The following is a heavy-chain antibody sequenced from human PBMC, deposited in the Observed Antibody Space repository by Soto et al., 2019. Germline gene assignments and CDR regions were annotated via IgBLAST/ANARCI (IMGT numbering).Heavy chain of an antibody. D-gene: IGHD3-16*01. CDR2: INHSGST. V-gene: IGHV4-34*01. CDR3: ARGPRLCFDY. Sequence: SETLSLTCAVYGGSFSCYYWSWIRQPPGKGLEWIGEINHSGSTNYNPSLKSRVTISVDTSKNQFSLKLSSVTAADTAVYYCARGPRLCFDYWGQGTLVTVSS. CDR1: GGSFSCYY. J-gene: IGHJ4*02.